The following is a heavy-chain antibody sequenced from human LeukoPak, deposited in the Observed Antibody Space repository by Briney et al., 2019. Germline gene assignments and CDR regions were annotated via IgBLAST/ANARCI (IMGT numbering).Heavy chain of an antibody. CDR3: ARLAIFGVVNEFYYGMDV. CDR2: IYYNGST. J-gene: IGHJ6*02. CDR1: GGSVNSGTYY. V-gene: IGHV4-61*01. Sequence: PSETLSLTCTVSGGSVNSGTYYWSWIRQPPGKGLEWIGYIYYNGSTNYNPSLKSRVTISADTSKNQFSLKLTSVTAADTAVYYCARLAIFGVVNEFYYGMDVWGQGTTVTVSS. D-gene: IGHD3-3*01.